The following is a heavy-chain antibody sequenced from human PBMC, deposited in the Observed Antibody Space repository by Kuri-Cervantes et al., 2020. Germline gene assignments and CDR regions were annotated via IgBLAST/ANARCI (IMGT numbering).Heavy chain of an antibody. CDR3: ARDTVAGNGDYSDY. CDR2: IYSSGST. V-gene: IGHV4-59*01. Sequence: GSLRLSCTVSGASISRYYWSWIRQPPGKGLEWIGYIYSSGSTNYNPSLKSRVTISVDTSKNQFSLKLSSVTAADTAVYYCARDTVAGNGDYSDYWGQGTLVTVSS. J-gene: IGHJ4*02. D-gene: IGHD6-19*01. CDR1: GASISRYY.